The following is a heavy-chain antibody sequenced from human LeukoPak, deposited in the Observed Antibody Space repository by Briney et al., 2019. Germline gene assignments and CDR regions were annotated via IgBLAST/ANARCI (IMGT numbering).Heavy chain of an antibody. V-gene: IGHV1-3*01. Sequence: ASVKVSCKASGYTFTSYAMHWVRQAPGQRLEWMGWINAGNGNTKYSQKFQGRVTITRDTSASTAYMELSSLRSEDTAVYYCARACIAAAGTYYFDYWGQGTLVTVSS. CDR3: ARACIAAAGTYYFDY. CDR2: INAGNGNT. J-gene: IGHJ4*02. D-gene: IGHD6-13*01. CDR1: GYTFTSYA.